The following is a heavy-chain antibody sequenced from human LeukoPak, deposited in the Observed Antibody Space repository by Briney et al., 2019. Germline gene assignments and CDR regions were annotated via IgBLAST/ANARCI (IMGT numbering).Heavy chain of an antibody. CDR3: ARGRAIFGVANSRPFDP. Sequence: SETLSLTCAVCGGSFSGYYWSWIRQPPGKGLEWIGEINHSGSTNYNPSLKSRVTISVDTSKNQFSLKLSSVTAADTAVYYCARGRAIFGVANSRPFDPWGQGALVTVSS. J-gene: IGHJ5*02. CDR1: GGSFSGYY. V-gene: IGHV4-34*01. CDR2: INHSGST. D-gene: IGHD3-3*01.